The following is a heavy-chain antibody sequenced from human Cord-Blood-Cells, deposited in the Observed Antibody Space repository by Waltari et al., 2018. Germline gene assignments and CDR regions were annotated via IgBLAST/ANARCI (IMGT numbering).Heavy chain of an antibody. J-gene: IGHJ4*02. CDR2: IKSKTDGGTK. V-gene: IGHV3-15*01. D-gene: IGHD1-1*01. CDR1: GFTFSNAW. CDR3: TTDDGTGPFDY. Sequence: EVQLVESGGGLVKPGGSLRLSCAASGFTFSNAWMSWVRQAPGKGLELVGRIKSKTDGGTKDYAATVKGKFNISRDDSKNTVYLQMNSLKTEGTAVYYLTTDDGTGPFDYWGQGTLVTVSS.